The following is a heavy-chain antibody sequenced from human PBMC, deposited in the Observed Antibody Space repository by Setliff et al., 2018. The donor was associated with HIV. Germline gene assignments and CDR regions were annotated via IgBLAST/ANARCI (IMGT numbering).Heavy chain of an antibody. CDR2: IYWDDDE. CDR1: GFSLTTRGVG. D-gene: IGHD3-16*01. Sequence: ASGPTLVNPTQTLPLTCSFSGFSLTTRGVGVGWIRQPPGKALEWVALIYWDDDERYSPSLNSRVTVTKDTSKNQVVLRMTNVDPADTATYYCARSASFGFREHWGQGTPVTVSS. CDR3: ARSASFGFREH. J-gene: IGHJ4*02. V-gene: IGHV2-5*02.